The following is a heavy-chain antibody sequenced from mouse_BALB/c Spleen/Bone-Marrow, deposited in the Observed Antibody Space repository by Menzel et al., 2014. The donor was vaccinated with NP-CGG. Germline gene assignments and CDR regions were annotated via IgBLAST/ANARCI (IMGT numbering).Heavy chain of an antibody. V-gene: IGHV5-12*02. CDR3: ARRRSLYYAMDY. J-gene: IGHJ4*01. Sequence: EVKLQESGGGLVQPGGSLKLSCATSGFTFSDYYMYWVRQTPEKRLEWVAYISNGGGSTYYPDTVKGRFTISRDNAKNTLYLQMSRLKSEDTAMYYCARRRSLYYAMDYWGHGTSVTVSS. CDR1: GFTFSDYY. D-gene: IGHD1-1*01. CDR2: ISNGGGST.